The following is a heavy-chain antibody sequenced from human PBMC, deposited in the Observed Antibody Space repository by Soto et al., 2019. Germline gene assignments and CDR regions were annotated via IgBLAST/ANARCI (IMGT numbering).Heavy chain of an antibody. D-gene: IGHD5-18*01. J-gene: IGHJ3*02. CDR1: GFTFSSYG. V-gene: IGHV3-33*01. CDR3: ARDRLGYSYGYGAFDI. CDR2: IWDDGSNK. Sequence: QVQLVESGGGVVQPGRSLRLSCAASGFTFSSYGMHWVRQAPGKGLEWVAVIWDDGSNKYYADSVKGRFTISRDNSKNTLYLQIHILRDEDTAVDYCARDRLGYSYGYGAFDIWGHGTLVTVSS.